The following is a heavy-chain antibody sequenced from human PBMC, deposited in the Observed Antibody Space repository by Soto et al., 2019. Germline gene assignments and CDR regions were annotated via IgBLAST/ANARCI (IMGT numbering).Heavy chain of an antibody. D-gene: IGHD6-19*01. CDR2: ISGSGGSA. CDR3: VREDSAWDSRGSFDF. J-gene: IGHJ3*01. Sequence: EVQLLESGGGLVRPGGSLRLSCAASAFTFSNYAMNWVRQAPGKGLEWVSVISGSGGSASYADSVQGRFTISRDNSKNTLYLQMDSVRAEDTAIYYCVREDSAWDSRGSFDFWGRGTMVTVS. CDR1: AFTFSNYA. V-gene: IGHV3-23*01.